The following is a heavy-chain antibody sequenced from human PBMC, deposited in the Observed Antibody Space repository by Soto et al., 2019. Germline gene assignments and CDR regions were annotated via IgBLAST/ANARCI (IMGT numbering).Heavy chain of an antibody. D-gene: IGHD5-12*01. CDR3: AREPESTSWYYYGMDV. Sequence: EVQLVESGGGLVKPGGSLRLSCAASGFTFSSYSMNWVRQAPGKGLEWVSSISSSSSYIYYADSVKGRFTISRDNAKNSLYLQMNSLRAEDTAVYYCAREPESTSWYYYGMDVWGQGTTVTVSS. V-gene: IGHV3-21*01. J-gene: IGHJ6*02. CDR1: GFTFSSYS. CDR2: ISSSSSYI.